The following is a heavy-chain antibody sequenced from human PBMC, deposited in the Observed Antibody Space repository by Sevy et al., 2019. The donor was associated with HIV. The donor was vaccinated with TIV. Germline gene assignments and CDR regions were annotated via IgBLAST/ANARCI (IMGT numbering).Heavy chain of an antibody. CDR3: ARDSPYYDFWSGYSSYYFDY. V-gene: IGHV4-38-2*02. CDR1: GYSISSGYY. D-gene: IGHD3-3*01. J-gene: IGHJ4*02. CDR2: IYHSGST. Sequence: SETLSLTCAVSGYSISSGYYWGWIRQPPGKGLEWIGSIYHSGSTYYNPSLKSRVTISVDTSNNQFSMKRSSVTAADTAVYYCARDSPYYDFWSGYSSYYFDYWGQGTLVTVSS.